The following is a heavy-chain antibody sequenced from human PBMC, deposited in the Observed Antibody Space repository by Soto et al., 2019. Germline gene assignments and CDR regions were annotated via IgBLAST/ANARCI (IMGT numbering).Heavy chain of an antibody. CDR2: ISYDGSNK. CDR1: GFSFSISP. CDR3: ARGGRTSGGEDWALNDGDS. Sequence: QVQLVESGGGVVQPGRSLRLSCAASGFSFSISPMHWVRQAPGKGPEWVALISYDGSNKFYADSVKGRFTISRDNSKRALYWEGGSLRAEDAAVYWGARGGRTSGGEDWALNDGDSGGEGTLVTVSS. V-gene: IGHV3-30-3*01. D-gene: IGHD1-1*01. J-gene: IGHJ5*01.